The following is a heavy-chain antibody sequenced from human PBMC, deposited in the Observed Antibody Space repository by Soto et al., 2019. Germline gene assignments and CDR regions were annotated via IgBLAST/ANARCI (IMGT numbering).Heavy chain of an antibody. CDR2: IYSGGST. V-gene: IGHV3-23*03. D-gene: IGHD2-15*01. CDR3: ARVGYCSGGSCYSDAFDI. CDR1: GFTFSNFA. J-gene: IGHJ3*02. Sequence: EVHLLESGGGLVQPGGSLRLSCAASGFTFSNFAMYWVRQAPGKGLEWVSVIYSGGSTYYADSVKGRFTISRDNSKNTLYLQMNSLRAEDTAVYYCARVGYCSGGSCYSDAFDIWGQGTMVTVSS.